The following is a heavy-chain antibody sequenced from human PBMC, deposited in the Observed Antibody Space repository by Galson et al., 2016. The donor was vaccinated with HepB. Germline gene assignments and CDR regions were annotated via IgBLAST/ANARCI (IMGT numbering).Heavy chain of an antibody. V-gene: IGHV4-38-2*01. CDR3: ARGSLWYDY. Sequence: SETLSLTCAVSGYSISSGYQWGWIRQPPGKGLEWIGSIYHSGSTYYNPSLKSRVTISVDTSKNQFSLKLSSVTAADTAVYYSARGSLWYDYWGQGTLVTVSS. CDR1: GYSISSGYQ. J-gene: IGHJ4*02. CDR2: IYHSGST. D-gene: IGHD6-13*01.